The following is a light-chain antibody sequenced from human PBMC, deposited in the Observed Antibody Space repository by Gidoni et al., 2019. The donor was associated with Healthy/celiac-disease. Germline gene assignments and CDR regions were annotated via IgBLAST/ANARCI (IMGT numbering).Light chain of an antibody. CDR3: QQYNSYSYT. CDR2: KAS. CDR1: QSISSW. Sequence: DIQMTQSPSTLSASVGDRVTNTCRASQSISSWLAWYQQKPGKAPKLLIYKASSLESGVPSRFSGRGSGTEFTLTISSLQPDDFATYYCQQYNSYSYTFGQGTKLEIK. V-gene: IGKV1-5*03. J-gene: IGKJ2*01.